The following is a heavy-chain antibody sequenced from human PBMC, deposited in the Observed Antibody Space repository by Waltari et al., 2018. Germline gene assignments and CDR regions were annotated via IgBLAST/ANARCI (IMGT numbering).Heavy chain of an antibody. CDR3: ARGDFWSGYYLYWYFDL. CDR2: IKPNSGGR. V-gene: IGHV1-2*02. D-gene: IGHD3-3*01. Sequence: QVQLVQSGAEVKKPGASVKVSCKASGYTFTGYYMHWVRQAPGQGLEWMGWIKPNSGGRNEARKCQGRVTMTRDTSISTAYMELSRLRSDDTAVYYCARGDFWSGYYLYWYFDLWGRGTLVTVSS. CDR1: GYTFTGYY. J-gene: IGHJ2*01.